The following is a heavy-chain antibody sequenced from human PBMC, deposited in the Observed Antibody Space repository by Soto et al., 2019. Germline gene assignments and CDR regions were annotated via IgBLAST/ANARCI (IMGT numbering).Heavy chain of an antibody. D-gene: IGHD3-3*01. CDR1: GGSISSYY. J-gene: IGHJ5*02. CDR3: ARVGGFTIFGVGTLSYNWFDP. V-gene: IGHV4-59*01. CDR2: IYYSGST. Sequence: PSETLSLTCTVSGGSISSYYWSWIRQPPGKGLEWIGYIYYSGSTNCNPSLKSRVTISVDTSKNQFSLKLSSVTAADTAVYYCARVGGFTIFGVGTLSYNWFDPWGQGTLVTVSS.